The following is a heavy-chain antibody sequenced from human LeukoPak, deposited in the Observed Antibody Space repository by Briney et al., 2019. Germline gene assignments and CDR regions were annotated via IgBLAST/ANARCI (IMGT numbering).Heavy chain of an antibody. CDR3: ARHIGYGVDY. CDR2: SYYSGNT. D-gene: IGHD6-13*01. V-gene: IGHV4-30-4*08. J-gene: IGHJ4*02. CDR1: GGSISSGDYY. Sequence: SQTLSLTCTVSGGSISSGDYYWRWIRQPPGKGLEWIGYSYYSGNTFYNPSLKSRVIISVDTSKNQFSLKLSSVTAADTAVYYCARHIGYGVDYWGQGTLVTVSS.